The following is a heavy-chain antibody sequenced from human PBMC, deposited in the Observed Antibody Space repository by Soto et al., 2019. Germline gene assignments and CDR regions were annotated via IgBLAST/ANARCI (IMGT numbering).Heavy chain of an antibody. V-gene: IGHV4-39*01. J-gene: IGHJ5*02. CDR3: ARQVRGPIPNYGWLSPVTS. D-gene: IGHD3-10*01. CDR1: GDSIRSDDSF. Sequence: QVRLLESGPEMVKPSGTLSLTCTVSGDSIRSDDSFWGWIRRPPGQGLEGIGTISHKGDTFYNPPLDRRLSMSLDASNNQFSLRLTSVTAADAGVYFCARQVRGPIPNYGWLSPVTSWGQGTQVTVSS. CDR2: ISHKGDT.